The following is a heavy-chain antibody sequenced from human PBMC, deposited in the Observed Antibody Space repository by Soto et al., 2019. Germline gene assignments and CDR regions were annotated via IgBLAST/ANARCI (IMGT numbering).Heavy chain of an antibody. J-gene: IGHJ6*02. CDR2: ISYDGSNK. V-gene: IGHV3-30*18. CDR3: AKEHYGMDV. Sequence: ESGGGVVQPGRSLRLSCAASGFTFSSYGMHWVRQAPGKGLEWVAVISYDGSNKYYADSVKGRFTISRDNSKNTLYLQMNSLRAEDTAVYYCAKEHYGMDVWGQGTTVTVSS. CDR1: GFTFSSYG.